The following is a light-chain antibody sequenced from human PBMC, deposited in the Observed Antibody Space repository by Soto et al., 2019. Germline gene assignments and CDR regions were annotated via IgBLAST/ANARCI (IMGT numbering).Light chain of an antibody. CDR2: AAS. CDR1: QSVSSSY. CDR3: QQYDGSPQT. Sequence: DIVLTQSPGTLSSSPGEGATLSCRASQSVSSSYLAWYQQRPGQAPRLLIYAASNRATGIPDRFSGSGSGADFTLTISRLEPEDFAVYYCQQYDGSPQTFGQGTKVEIK. J-gene: IGKJ1*01. V-gene: IGKV3-20*01.